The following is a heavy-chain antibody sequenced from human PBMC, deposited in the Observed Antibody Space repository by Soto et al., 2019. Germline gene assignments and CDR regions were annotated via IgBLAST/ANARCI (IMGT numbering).Heavy chain of an antibody. D-gene: IGHD2-15*01. V-gene: IGHV3-30-3*01. Sequence: GGSLRLSCAASGFTFSSYAMHWVRQAPGKGLEWVAVISYDGSNKYYADSVKGRFTISRDNSKNTLYLQMNSLRAEDTAVYYCARGYIAARPGVAFVVVVAATAGLDYWGQGTLVTVSS. J-gene: IGHJ4*02. CDR1: GFTFSSYA. CDR3: ARGYIAARPGVAFVVVVAATAGLDY. CDR2: ISYDGSNK.